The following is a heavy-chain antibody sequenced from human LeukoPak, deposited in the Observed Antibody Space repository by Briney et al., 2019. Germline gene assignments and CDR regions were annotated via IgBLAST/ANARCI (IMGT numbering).Heavy chain of an antibody. J-gene: IGHJ3*02. D-gene: IGHD6-19*01. CDR1: GYTFTGYY. CDR2: INPNSGGT. Sequence: ASVKVSCKASGYTFTGYYMHWVRQAPGEGLEWKGWINPNSGGTKYAQKFQGRVTMTRDTSINTAYMEVRRLTSDDTAVYYCARERGTLAVAGDAVDIWGQGTMVTVSS. CDR3: ARERGTLAVAGDAVDI. V-gene: IGHV1-2*02.